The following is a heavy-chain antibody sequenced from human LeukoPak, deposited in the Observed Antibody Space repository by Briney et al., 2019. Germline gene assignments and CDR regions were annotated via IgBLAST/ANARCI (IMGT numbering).Heavy chain of an antibody. CDR1: GYTFTSYD. CDR3: ARGQGLLWFGEWGSDY. D-gene: IGHD3-10*01. J-gene: IGHJ4*02. CDR2: MNPNSGNT. V-gene: IGHV1-8*01. Sequence: GASVKVPCKASGYTFTSYDINWVRQATGQGLEWMGWMNPNSGNTGYAQKFQGRVTMTRNTSISTAYMELSSLRSEDTAVYYCARGQGLLWFGEWGSDYWGQGTLVTVSS.